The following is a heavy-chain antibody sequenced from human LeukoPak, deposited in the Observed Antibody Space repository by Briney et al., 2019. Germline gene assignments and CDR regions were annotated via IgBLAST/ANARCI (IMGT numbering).Heavy chain of an antibody. J-gene: IGHJ4*02. CDR1: GGSFSGYY. CDR3: ARGANYYGSGSYRDDY. D-gene: IGHD3-10*01. Sequence: PSETLSLTCAVYGGSFSGYYWSWIRQPPGKGLEWIGEINHSGSTNYNPSLKSRVTISVDTSKNQFSLKLSSVTAADTAVYYCARGANYYGSGSYRDDYWGQGTLVTVSS. V-gene: IGHV4-34*01. CDR2: INHSGST.